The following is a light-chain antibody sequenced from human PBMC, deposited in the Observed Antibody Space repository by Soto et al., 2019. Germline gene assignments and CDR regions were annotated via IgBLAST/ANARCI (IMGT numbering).Light chain of an antibody. CDR3: QQSHSTPRT. J-gene: IGKJ1*01. CDR2: AAS. CDR1: QSISRY. Sequence: DIQMTQSPSSLSAYVGDRVAITCRPSQSISRYLNWYQQKPGTAPKLLIYAASSLQSGVPSRFSGSGSGTDFTLTISSLQPEDFATYYCQQSHSTPRTLAQGTKV. V-gene: IGKV1-39*01.